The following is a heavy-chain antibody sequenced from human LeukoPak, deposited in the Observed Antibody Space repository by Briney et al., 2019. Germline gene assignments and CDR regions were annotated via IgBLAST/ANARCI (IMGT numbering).Heavy chain of an antibody. CDR2: ISRGGGNS. CDR3: AKDLWVAAAGKPSPFDY. J-gene: IGHJ4*02. D-gene: IGHD6-13*01. V-gene: IGHV3-23*01. CDR1: GFTQNA. Sequence: GRSLRLSCEASGFTQNAMGWVRQAPGKGLEWVASISRGGGNSHYADSVKGRFTISRDNSKNTLYLQMNSLRAEDTAVYYCAKDLWVAAAGKPSPFDYWGQGTLVTVSS.